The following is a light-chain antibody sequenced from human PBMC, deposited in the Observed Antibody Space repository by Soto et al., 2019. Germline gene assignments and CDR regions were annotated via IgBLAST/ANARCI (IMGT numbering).Light chain of an antibody. Sequence: QSALTQPASVSGSPGQSITISCTGTSNDIGHYNSVSWYQQHPAKAPKLMIYEVTNRPSGVSNRFSGSKSGNTASLTISGLQAEDEADYYCSSYTSSNTLIFGGGTKLTVL. V-gene: IGLV2-14*01. J-gene: IGLJ2*01. CDR2: EVT. CDR3: SSYTSSNTLI. CDR1: SNDIGHYNS.